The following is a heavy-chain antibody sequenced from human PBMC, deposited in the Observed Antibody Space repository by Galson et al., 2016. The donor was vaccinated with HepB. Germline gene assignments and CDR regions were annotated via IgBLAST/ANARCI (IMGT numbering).Heavy chain of an antibody. J-gene: IGHJ6*02. CDR3: AREQGVGYAMDV. CDR1: GYTFNNYG. V-gene: IGHV1-18*01. Sequence: SVKVSCKASGYTFNNYGVNWVRQAPGQGLEWMGWISTYSGDTYYAQNLQGRVTMTPDTSTSTAYMELRSLRSDDTAMNYCAREQGVGYAMDVWGQGTTVTVSS. D-gene: IGHD1-26*01. CDR2: ISTYSGDT.